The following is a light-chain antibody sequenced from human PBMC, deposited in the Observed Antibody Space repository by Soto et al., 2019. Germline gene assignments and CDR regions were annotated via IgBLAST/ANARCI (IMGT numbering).Light chain of an antibody. CDR3: ISYTSDNTYV. Sequence: QSVLTQPASVSESPGQSITISCTGDSSDVGGYSFVSWYQHHPGKAPKLIIYEVSERPSGVSNRFSGSKSGNTASLTISGLQGEDEADYYCISYTSDNTYVFGTGTKGTVL. V-gene: IGLV2-14*01. CDR1: SSDVGGYSF. CDR2: EVS. J-gene: IGLJ1*01.